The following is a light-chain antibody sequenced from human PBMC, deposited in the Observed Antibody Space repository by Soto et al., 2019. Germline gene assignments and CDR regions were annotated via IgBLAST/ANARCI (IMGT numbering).Light chain of an antibody. CDR2: AAS. CDR1: QTVGSNY. Sequence: EIVLTQSPGTLSLSPGESATLSCRASQTVGSNYLAWYQQRPGQAPRLLIYAASSRATGIPDRISASGSGTDFTLTISRLEHEDFALYYCQQYLTSAQTFGQGTKVELK. J-gene: IGKJ1*01. CDR3: QQYLTSAQT. V-gene: IGKV3-20*01.